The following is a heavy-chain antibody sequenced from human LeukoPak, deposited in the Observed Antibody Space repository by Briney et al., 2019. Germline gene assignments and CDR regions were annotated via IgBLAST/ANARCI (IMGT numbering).Heavy chain of an antibody. D-gene: IGHD3-10*01. CDR2: ISSTYTDYI. Sequence: PGGSLRLSCAASGFSFSDYAMHWVRQAPGKGLEWVPSISSTYTDYIKYADSVKGRFTISRDNGKDSLYLQMNSLRTDDTAVYYCAGSWFGEYYFDYWGQGTLVTVSS. V-gene: IGHV3-21*01. J-gene: IGHJ4*02. CDR1: GFSFSDYA. CDR3: AGSWFGEYYFDY.